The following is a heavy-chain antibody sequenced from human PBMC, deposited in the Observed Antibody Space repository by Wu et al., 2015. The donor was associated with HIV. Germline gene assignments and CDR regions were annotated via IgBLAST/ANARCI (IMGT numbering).Heavy chain of an antibody. CDR1: GYTFTSYD. V-gene: IGHV1-8*01. D-gene: IGHD3-9*01. J-gene: IGHJ6*02. Sequence: QVQLVQSGAEVKKPGASVKVSCKASGYTFTSYDINWVRQATGQGLEWMGWMNPNSGNTGYAQKFQGRVTMTRNTSISTAYMELSSLRSEDTAVYYCARGQPWYYDILTGYFYGMDVWGQGTTVNRLL. CDR2: MNPNSGNT. CDR3: ARGQPWYYDILTGYFYGMDV.